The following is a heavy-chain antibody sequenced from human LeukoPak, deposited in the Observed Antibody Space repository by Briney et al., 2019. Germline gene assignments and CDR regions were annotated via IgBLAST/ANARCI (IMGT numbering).Heavy chain of an antibody. Sequence: SETLSLTCTVSGASISSDNYYWSWIRQPPGKGLEWIGYIYYSGSTNYNPSLKSRVTISVDTSKNQFSLKLSSVTAADTAVYYCARVDYGSGSYRFDPWGQGTLVTVSS. J-gene: IGHJ5*02. CDR1: GASISSDNYY. CDR2: IYYSGST. CDR3: ARVDYGSGSYRFDP. V-gene: IGHV4-61*01. D-gene: IGHD3-10*01.